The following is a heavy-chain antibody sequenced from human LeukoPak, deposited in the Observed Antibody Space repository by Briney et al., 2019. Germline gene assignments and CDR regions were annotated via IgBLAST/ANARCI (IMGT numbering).Heavy chain of an antibody. V-gene: IGHV4-39*07. CDR3: ARGRIQLKATDI. CDR2: INHSGST. Sequence: PSETLSLTCTVSGGSISSSSYYWSWIRQPPGKGLEWIGEINHSGSTNYNPSLKSRVTISVDTSKNQFSLKLSSVTAADTAVYYCARGRIQLKATDIWGQGTMVTVSS. D-gene: IGHD5-18*01. J-gene: IGHJ3*02. CDR1: GGSISSSSYY.